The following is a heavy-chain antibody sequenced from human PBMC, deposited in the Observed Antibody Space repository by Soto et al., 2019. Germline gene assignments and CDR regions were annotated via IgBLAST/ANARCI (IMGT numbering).Heavy chain of an antibody. V-gene: IGHV4-59*08. Sequence: SETLSLTCTVSGGSISSYYWSWIRQPPGKGLEWIGYIYYSGSTNYNPSLKSRVTISVDTSKNQFSLKLSSATAADTAVYYCVRRPPVGALDYWGQGTLVTVSS. D-gene: IGHD1-26*01. CDR3: VRRPPVGALDY. J-gene: IGHJ4*02. CDR1: GGSISSYY. CDR2: IYYSGST.